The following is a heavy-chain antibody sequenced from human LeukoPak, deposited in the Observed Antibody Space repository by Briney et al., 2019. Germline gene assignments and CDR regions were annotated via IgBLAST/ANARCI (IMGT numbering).Heavy chain of an antibody. Sequence: PGGSLRLSCSASGXTFSNYGMHWVRQAPGRGLEWVAVIWYDGSTKYYADSVKGRFTISRDNSKNMLYLQMNSLRAEDTAVYYCAANFDFWGQGTLVTVSS. CDR1: GXTFSNYG. CDR2: IWYDGSTK. CDR3: AANFDF. J-gene: IGHJ4*02. V-gene: IGHV3-33*01.